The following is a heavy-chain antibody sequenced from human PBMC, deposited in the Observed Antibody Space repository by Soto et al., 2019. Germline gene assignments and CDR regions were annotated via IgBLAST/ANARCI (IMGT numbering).Heavy chain of an antibody. Sequence: QLHLRESGPGLVKPSETLSLTCTVSGCSITSSSYYWGWIRQPPGKGLEWIGSIYYSGSTYYNPSLKSRVTISGDTSKNQFSLKLSYVTAADTAVYYCATQEVGGSYVYTFDPWGQGTLVTVSS. J-gene: IGHJ5*02. CDR1: GCSITSSSYY. CDR3: ATQEVGGSYVYTFDP. V-gene: IGHV4-39*01. D-gene: IGHD1-26*01. CDR2: IYYSGST.